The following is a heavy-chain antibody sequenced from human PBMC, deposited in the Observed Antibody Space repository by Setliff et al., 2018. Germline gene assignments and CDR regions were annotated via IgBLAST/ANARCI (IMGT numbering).Heavy chain of an antibody. CDR3: ARGSYRTSNWFDP. D-gene: IGHD4-4*01. CDR1: GYTLTELS. J-gene: IGHJ5*02. Sequence: ASVKVSCKVFGYTLTELSMHWVRQAPGKGLEWMGGFDPEDGETIYAQKFQGRVTITADKSTSTAYMELRSLRSDDTAVYYCARGSYRTSNWFDPWGQGTLVTVSS. CDR2: FDPEDGET. V-gene: IGHV1-24*01.